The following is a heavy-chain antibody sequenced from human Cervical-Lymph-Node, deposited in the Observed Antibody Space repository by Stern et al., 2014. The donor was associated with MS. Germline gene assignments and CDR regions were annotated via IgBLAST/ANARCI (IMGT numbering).Heavy chain of an antibody. CDR1: DY. CDR3: AREALAAGGLDY. J-gene: IGHJ4*02. V-gene: IGHV4-59*01. Sequence: VQLVASGPGLVKPSETLSLTCTVSDYWSWIRQPPGKGLEWIGYIYYSGSTNYNPSLKSRVTISVDTSKNQFSLKLSSVTAADTAVYYCAREALAAGGLDYWGQGTLVTVSS. D-gene: IGHD6-13*01. CDR2: IYYSGST.